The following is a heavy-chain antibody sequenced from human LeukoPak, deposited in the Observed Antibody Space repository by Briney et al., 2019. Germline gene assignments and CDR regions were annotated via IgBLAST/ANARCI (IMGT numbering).Heavy chain of an antibody. CDR3: ARGRDPGSGYHFDY. CDR2: IYYSGST. J-gene: IGHJ4*02. CDR1: GVSISSYY. Sequence: SETLSLTCTVSGVSISSYYWSWIRQPPGKGLEWIGYIYYSGSTNYNPSLKSRVTISVDTSKNQFSLKLSSVTAADTAVYYCARGRDPGSGYHFDYWGQGTLVTVSS. D-gene: IGHD3-22*01. V-gene: IGHV4-59*01.